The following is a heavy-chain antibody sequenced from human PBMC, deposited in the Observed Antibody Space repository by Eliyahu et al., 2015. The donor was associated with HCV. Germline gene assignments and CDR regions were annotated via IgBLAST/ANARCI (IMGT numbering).Heavy chain of an antibody. V-gene: IGHV4-39*01. D-gene: IGHD4-17*01. CDR3: ARQDGVTALDV. J-gene: IGHJ6*02. CDR1: GDSINSPKYH. Sequence: RLQESGPGLVEPSGTVSLTCTVSGDSINSPKYHWAWVRQAPGKGLEWIGSIYYLGGTLYSPSLESRVTISQDKSKNQFSLQLTSVTAADTAVFYCARQDGVTALDVWGQGTTVTVSS. CDR2: IYYLGGT.